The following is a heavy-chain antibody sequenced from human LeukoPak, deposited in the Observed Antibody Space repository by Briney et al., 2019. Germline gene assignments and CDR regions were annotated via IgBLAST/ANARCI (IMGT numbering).Heavy chain of an antibody. CDR1: GFTFTGYG. V-gene: IGHV3-30*03. CDR2: ISYDGGNK. CDR3: TTFNM. J-gene: IGHJ3*02. Sequence: PGRSLRLSCAASGFTFTGYGIHWVRQAPGKGLEWVAVISYDGGNKNYADSVKGRFTISRDNSKNTLYLQMDSLRVDDTALYSCTTFNMWGLGTMVTVSS.